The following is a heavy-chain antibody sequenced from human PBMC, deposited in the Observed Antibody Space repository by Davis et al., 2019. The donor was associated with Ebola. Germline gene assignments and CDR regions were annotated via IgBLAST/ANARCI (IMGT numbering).Heavy chain of an antibody. CDR1: GFTFSSYA. J-gene: IGHJ4*02. D-gene: IGHD3-9*01. CDR3: AKDRYPQYGHFDY. CDR2: ISGSGGST. V-gene: IGHV3-23*01. Sequence: GESLKISCTASGFTFSSYAMSWVRQAPGKGLEWVSAISGSGGSTYYADSVKGRFTISRDTSKNTLYLQMNSLRAEDTAVYYCAKDRYPQYGHFDYWGQGTLVTVSS.